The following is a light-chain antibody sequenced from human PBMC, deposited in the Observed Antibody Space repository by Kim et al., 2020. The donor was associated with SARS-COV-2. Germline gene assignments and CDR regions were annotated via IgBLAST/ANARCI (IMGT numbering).Light chain of an antibody. CDR3: SSYIRGSTNYV. V-gene: IGLV2-8*01. CDR2: EVS. Sequence: QSALTQPPSASGSPGQSVTISCTGTSSDVGAYNYVSWFRQYPGKAPKLIIYEVSKRPSGVPDRFSGSKSGNTASLTVSGLQAEDEADYYCSSYIRGSTNYVFGTGTKVTVL. CDR1: SSDVGAYNY. J-gene: IGLJ1*01.